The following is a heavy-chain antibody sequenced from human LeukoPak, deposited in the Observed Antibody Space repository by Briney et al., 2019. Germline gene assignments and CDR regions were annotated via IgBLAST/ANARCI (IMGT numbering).Heavy chain of an antibody. CDR3: ARDRSGSLVAFDF. D-gene: IGHD3-10*01. CDR2: IIPILGIA. V-gene: IGHV1-69*04. J-gene: IGHJ3*01. Sequence: GSSVKVSCKASGGTFSSYAISWVRQAPGQGLEWMGRIIPILGIANYAQKFQGRVTITADKSTSTAYMELRSLRSDDTAMYYCARDRSGSLVAFDFWGPGTMVTVSS. CDR1: GGTFSSYA.